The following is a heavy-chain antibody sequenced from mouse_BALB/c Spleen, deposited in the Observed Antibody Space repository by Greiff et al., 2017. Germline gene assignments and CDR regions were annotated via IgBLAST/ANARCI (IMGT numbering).Heavy chain of an antibody. D-gene: IGHD1-1*01. J-gene: IGHJ2*01. V-gene: IGHV1-69*01. CDR1: GYTFTDYW. CDR3: AQTTVVADHYFDY. CDR2: IDTSDSYT. Sequence: QVHVKQPGAELVMPGASVKMSCKASGYTFTDYWMHWVKQRPGQGLEWIGAIDTSDSYTSYNQKFKGKATLTVDESSSTAYMQLSSLTSEDSAVYYCAQTTVVADHYFDYWGQGTTLTVSS.